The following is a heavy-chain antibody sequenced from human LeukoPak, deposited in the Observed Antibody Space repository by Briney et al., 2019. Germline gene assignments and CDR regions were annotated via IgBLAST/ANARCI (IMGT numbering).Heavy chain of an antibody. CDR1: GFTFSSYA. V-gene: IGHV3-23*01. Sequence: PGGSLRLSCAASGFTFSSYAMSWVRQAPGKGLEWVSAISGSGGSTYYADSVKGRFTISRDNSRNMLYLQMNSLRAEDTALYYCTKDWSASYWGQGTLVTVSS. CDR3: TKDWSASY. J-gene: IGHJ4*02. CDR2: ISGSGGST.